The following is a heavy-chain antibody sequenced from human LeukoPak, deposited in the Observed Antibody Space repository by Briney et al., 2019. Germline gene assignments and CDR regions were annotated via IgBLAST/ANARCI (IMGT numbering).Heavy chain of an antibody. D-gene: IGHD6-19*01. CDR2: IKRDGSEK. CDR3: ARALIVVADDYYYGMDV. CDR1: GFTFSSYP. J-gene: IGHJ6*02. Sequence: GGSLRLSCAASGFTFSSYPMNWVRQAPGKGLEWVANIKRDGSEKYYVDSVKGRFTISRDNGKNSLYLQMNSLRVEDTAVYYCARALIVVADDYYYGMDVWGQGTTVTVSS. V-gene: IGHV3-7*01.